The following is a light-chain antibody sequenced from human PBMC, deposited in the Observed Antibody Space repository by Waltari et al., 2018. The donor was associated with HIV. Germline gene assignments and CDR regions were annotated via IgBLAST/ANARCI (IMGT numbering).Light chain of an antibody. J-gene: IGKJ2*01. CDR3: QQYGTSPPYT. Sequence: EIVLTPSPGPLSLSPGERATISCRASQSVTSIYLAWFQQKPGQAPRLLIYGASNRATGIPDRFSGSGSGTEFTLTISRLEPEDFAVYYCQQYGTSPPYTFGQGTKLEI. CDR1: QSVTSIY. V-gene: IGKV3-20*01. CDR2: GAS.